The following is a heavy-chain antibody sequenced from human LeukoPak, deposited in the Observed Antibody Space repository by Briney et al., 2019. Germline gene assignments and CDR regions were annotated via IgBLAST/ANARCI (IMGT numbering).Heavy chain of an antibody. J-gene: IGHJ4*02. CDR1: GGSFSGYY. D-gene: IGHD1-26*01. V-gene: IGHV4-34*01. CDR3: AREGQSGSYPDY. CDR2: INHSGST. Sequence: PSETLSLTCAVYGGSFSGYYWSWIRQPPGKGLEWIGEINHSGSTNYNPSLKSRVTISVDTSKNQFSLKLSSVTAADTAVYYCAREGQSGSYPDYWGQGTLVTVSS.